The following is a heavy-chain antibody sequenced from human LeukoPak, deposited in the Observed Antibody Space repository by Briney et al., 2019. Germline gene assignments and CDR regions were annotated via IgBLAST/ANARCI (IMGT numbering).Heavy chain of an antibody. D-gene: IGHD2-2*01. CDR2: INPNSGGT. CDR3: ARGCSSTSCYRSVSGAFDI. V-gene: IGHV1-2*02. J-gene: IGHJ3*02. CDR1: GYTFTGYY. Sequence: APVKVSCKASGYTFTGYYMHWVRQAPGQGLEWMGWINPNSGGTNYAQKFQGRVTMTRDTSISTAYMELSRLRSDDTAVYYCARGCSSTSCYRSVSGAFDIWGQGTMVTVSS.